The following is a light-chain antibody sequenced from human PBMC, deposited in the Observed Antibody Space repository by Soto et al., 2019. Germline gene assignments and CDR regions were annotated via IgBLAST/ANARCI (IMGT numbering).Light chain of an antibody. CDR2: GAS. CDR3: QQYASSPLT. V-gene: IGKV3-20*01. Sequence: EIVLTQSPGTLSVSPGERATLSCRASQSVGRNYLAWYQQKPGQAPRLLIYGASSSATGIPDRFSGSGSGTDFTLSISRLEPEDFAVYYCQQYASSPLTVGGGTKVETK. CDR1: QSVGRNY. J-gene: IGKJ4*01.